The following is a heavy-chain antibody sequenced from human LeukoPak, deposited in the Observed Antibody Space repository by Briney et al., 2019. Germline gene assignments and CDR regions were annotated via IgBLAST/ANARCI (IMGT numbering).Heavy chain of an antibody. CDR3: ARDPQYCGGDCYSDY. CDR2: IIPIFGTA. CDR1: GGTFSSYA. Sequence: GASVKVSCKASGGTFSSYAISWVRQAPGQGLEWMGGIIPIFGTANYAQKFQGRVTITADESTSTAYMELSSPRSEDTAVYYCARDPQYCGGDCYSDYWGQGTLVTVSS. D-gene: IGHD2-21*02. J-gene: IGHJ4*02. V-gene: IGHV1-69*01.